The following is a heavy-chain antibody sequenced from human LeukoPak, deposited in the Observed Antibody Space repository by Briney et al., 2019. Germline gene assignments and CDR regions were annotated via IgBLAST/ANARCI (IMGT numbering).Heavy chain of an antibody. J-gene: IGHJ4*02. V-gene: IGHV3-74*01. D-gene: IGHD6-6*01. CDR2: INIDGSSG. Sequence: GGSLRLSCAASGFTFRSYWMHWVRQAPGKGLVWVSRINIDGSSGSYADSVEGRFTISRDNAKNTVYLQMNSLRAEDTAVYYCAKVSLSALAARPEFDYWGQGTLVTVSS. CDR1: GFTFRSYW. CDR3: AKVSLSALAARPEFDY.